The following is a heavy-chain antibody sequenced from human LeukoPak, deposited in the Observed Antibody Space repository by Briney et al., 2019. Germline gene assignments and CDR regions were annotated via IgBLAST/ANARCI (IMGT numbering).Heavy chain of an antibody. CDR3: ARDSYYSSSWYGNWFDP. D-gene: IGHD6-13*01. CDR2: ISAYNGNT. J-gene: IGHJ5*02. V-gene: IGHV1-18*01. Sequence: VSVKVSRKASGYTFTSYGISRVRQAPGQGLEWMGWISAYNGNTNYAQKLQGRVTMTTDTSTSTAYMELRSLRSDDTAVYYCARDSYYSSSWYGNWFDPWGQGTLVTVSS. CDR1: GYTFTSYG.